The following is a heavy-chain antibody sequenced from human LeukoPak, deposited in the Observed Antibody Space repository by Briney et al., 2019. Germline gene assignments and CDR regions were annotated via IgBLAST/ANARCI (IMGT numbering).Heavy chain of an antibody. V-gene: IGHV3-66*01. J-gene: IGHJ4*02. Sequence: TGGSLRLSCEVSGFTVSSSYMTWVRQAPGKGLEWVSIIYSGGSTYYADSVKGRFAISRDNSKNTLYLQMNSLRAEDTAVFYCARDLTGDAYFDYWGQGTLVTVSS. D-gene: IGHD7-27*01. CDR3: ARDLTGDAYFDY. CDR1: GFTVSSSY. CDR2: IYSGGST.